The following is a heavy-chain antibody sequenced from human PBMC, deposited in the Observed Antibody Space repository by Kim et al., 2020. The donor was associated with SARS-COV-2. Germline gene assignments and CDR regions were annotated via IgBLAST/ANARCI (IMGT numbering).Heavy chain of an antibody. J-gene: IGHJ3*02. CDR2: T. V-gene: IGHV4-4*07. Sequence: TNYNPSLKSRVTMSVDTSKNQFSLKLSSVTAADTAVYYCARDPAGSPFDIWGQGTMVTVSS. CDR3: ARDPAGSPFDI. D-gene: IGHD6-13*01.